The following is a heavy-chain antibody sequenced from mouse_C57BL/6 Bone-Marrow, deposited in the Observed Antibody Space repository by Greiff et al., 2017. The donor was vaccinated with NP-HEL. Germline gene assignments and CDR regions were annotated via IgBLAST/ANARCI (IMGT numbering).Heavy chain of an antibody. CDR1: GFTFTDHY. V-gene: IGHV7-3*01. D-gene: IGHD2-4*01. J-gene: IGHJ4*01. Sequence: EMHLVESGGGLVQPGGSLSLSCAASGFTFTDHYMSWVRRPPGKALEWLGFIRNKANGYTTENSASVKGRFTISRDNSQSILYLQMNALRAEDSATYYCARSIYYDYADDPFYAMDYWGQGTSVTVSS. CDR2: IRNKANGYTT. CDR3: ARSIYYDYADDPFYAMDY.